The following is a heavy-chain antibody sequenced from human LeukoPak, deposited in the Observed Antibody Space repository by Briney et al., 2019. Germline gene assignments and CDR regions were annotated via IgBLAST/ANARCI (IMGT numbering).Heavy chain of an antibody. CDR2: IYYSGST. V-gene: IGHV4-39*01. CDR1: GGSISSSSYY. CDR3: ARRGSSGWYSL. J-gene: IGHJ4*02. D-gene: IGHD6-19*01. Sequence: SETLSLTCTVFGGSISSSSYYWGWIRQPPGKGLEWIGSIYYSGSTYYNPSLKSRVTISVDTSRNQFSLKLSSVTAADTAVYYCARRGSSGWYSLWGQGTLVTVSS.